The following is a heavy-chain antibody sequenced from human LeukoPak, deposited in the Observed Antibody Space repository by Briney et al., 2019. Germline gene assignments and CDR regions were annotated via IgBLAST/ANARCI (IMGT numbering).Heavy chain of an antibody. V-gene: IGHV1-2*02. Sequence: ASVKVSCEASGYTFTGYYMHWVRQAPGQGLEWMGWINPNSGGTNYAQKFQGRVTMTRDTSISTAYMELSRLRSDDTAVYYCARDRVPTIRHAFDIWGQGTMVTVSS. CDR2: INPNSGGT. CDR3: ARDRVPTIRHAFDI. J-gene: IGHJ3*02. CDR1: GYTFTGYY. D-gene: IGHD5-12*01.